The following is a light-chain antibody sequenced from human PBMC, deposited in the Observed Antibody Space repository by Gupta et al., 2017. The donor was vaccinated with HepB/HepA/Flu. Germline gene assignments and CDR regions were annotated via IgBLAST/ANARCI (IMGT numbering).Light chain of an antibody. CDR1: SSDVGSYNY. Sequence: QSALTQPASVSGSPGQSITISCTGTSSDVGSYNYVSWFQQHPGRAPKLLIYDVTNRPSGVSNRVSGSKSGDTASLTISGLQAEDEADYYCSSYTRSTTWVFGGGTKLTVL. J-gene: IGLJ3*02. CDR2: DVT. CDR3: SSYTRSTTWV. V-gene: IGLV2-14*03.